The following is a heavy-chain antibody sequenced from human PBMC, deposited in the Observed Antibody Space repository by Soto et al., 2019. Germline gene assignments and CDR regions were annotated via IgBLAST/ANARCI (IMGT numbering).Heavy chain of an antibody. V-gene: IGHV3-30-3*01. CDR1: GFTFSSYA. J-gene: IGHJ6*02. CDR3: ARDTSVYGMDV. D-gene: IGHD3-10*01. Sequence: HPGGSLRLSCAASGFTFSSYAMHWVRQAPGKGLEWVAVISYDGSNKYYADSVKGRFTISRDNSKNTLYLQMNSLRAEDTAVYYRARDTSVYGMDVWGQGTTVTVSS. CDR2: ISYDGSNK.